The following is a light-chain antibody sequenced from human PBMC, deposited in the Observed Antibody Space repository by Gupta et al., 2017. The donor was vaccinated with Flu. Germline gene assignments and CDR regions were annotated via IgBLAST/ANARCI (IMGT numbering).Light chain of an antibody. CDR1: SLRNYY. CDR2: GKN. J-gene: IGLJ3*02. Sequence: SSELTQDPAVSVALGQTVRITCQGDSLRNYYASWYQQKPGQAPTLIIYGKNIRPSGIPDRFSVSNSGNTASLSITGAQAEDEADYYCNSRDNSGDLLVFGGGTTLTVL. V-gene: IGLV3-19*01. CDR3: NSRDNSGDLLV.